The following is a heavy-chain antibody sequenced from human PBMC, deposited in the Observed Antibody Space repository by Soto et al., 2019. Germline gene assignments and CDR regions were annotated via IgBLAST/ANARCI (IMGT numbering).Heavy chain of an antibody. CDR1: GFTFSSYS. CDR2: ISSSSSTI. V-gene: IGHV3-48*02. D-gene: IGHD2-2*02. J-gene: IGHJ6*02. Sequence: PGGSLRLTCAASGFTFSSYSMNWVRQAPGKGLEWVSYISSSSSTIYYADSVKGRFTISRDNAKNSLYLQMNSLRDEDTAVYYCARNGAGYCSSTSCYTKSWDYYCKDVWCQMTTFTV. CDR3: ARNGAGYCSSTSCYTKSWDYYCKDV.